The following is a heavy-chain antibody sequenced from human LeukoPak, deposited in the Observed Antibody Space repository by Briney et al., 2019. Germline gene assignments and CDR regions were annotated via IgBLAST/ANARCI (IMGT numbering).Heavy chain of an antibody. CDR2: ISGSGGST. V-gene: IGHV3-23*01. Sequence: GGSLRLSCAASGFTVSSNYMSWVRQAPGKGLEWVSAISGSGGSTYYADSVKGRFTISRDNSKNTLYLQMNSLRAEDTAVYYCANRNSGWYFDYWGQGTLVTVSS. CDR3: ANRNSGWYFDY. CDR1: GFTVSSNY. D-gene: IGHD6-19*01. J-gene: IGHJ4*02.